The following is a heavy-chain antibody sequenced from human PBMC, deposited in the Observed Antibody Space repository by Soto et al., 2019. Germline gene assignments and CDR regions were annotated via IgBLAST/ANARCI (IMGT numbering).Heavy chain of an antibody. CDR3: ARRYSYGHFDY. Sequence: QVQLQESGPGLVKPSETLSLTCTVSGASISSSYWSWIRQPPGKGLEWIGYIYNSGSTNYNPSLKGRVTISVDTSKNQFSLKLSSVTAADTAVYYCARRYSYGHFDYWGQGTLVTVSS. J-gene: IGHJ4*02. CDR1: GASISSSY. CDR2: IYNSGST. D-gene: IGHD5-18*01. V-gene: IGHV4-59*08.